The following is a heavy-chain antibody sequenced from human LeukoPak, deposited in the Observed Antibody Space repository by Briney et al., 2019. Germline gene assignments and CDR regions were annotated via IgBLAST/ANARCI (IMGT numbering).Heavy chain of an antibody. Sequence: SETLSLTCTVSGGSVTSYYWSWIRQPPGEGLEWIAYIHNSGGTNYNPSLKSRVTISVDTSKNHFSLKLRSVTAADTAVYYSVRDWEGFNFDIWGQGTMVTVSS. V-gene: IGHV4-59*02. J-gene: IGHJ3*02. CDR1: GGSVTSYY. D-gene: IGHD1-26*01. CDR3: VRDWEGFNFDI. CDR2: IHNSGGT.